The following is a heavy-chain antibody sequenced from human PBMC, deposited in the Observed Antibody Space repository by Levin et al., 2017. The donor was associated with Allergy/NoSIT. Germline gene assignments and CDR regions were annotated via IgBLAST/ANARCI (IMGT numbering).Heavy chain of an antibody. V-gene: IGHV4-30-4*01. D-gene: IGHD2/OR15-2a*01. Sequence: SQTLSLTCTVSGGSINSGHYYWSWIRQSPGKGLEWIGYIFNSGSTYYNPSLRSRLTFSLDTPKNRFSLTLTSVTAADTAVYYCARATGYFLNEYFYYGMDVWGQGTTVTVSS. J-gene: IGHJ6*02. CDR1: GGSINSGHYY. CDR3: ARATGYFLNEYFYYGMDV. CDR2: IFNSGST.